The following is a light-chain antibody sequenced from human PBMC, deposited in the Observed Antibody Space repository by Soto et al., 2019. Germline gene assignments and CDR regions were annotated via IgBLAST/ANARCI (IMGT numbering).Light chain of an antibody. CDR1: QSVSRS. V-gene: IGKV3-20*01. J-gene: IGKJ5*01. CDR2: GAS. Sequence: EIVLTQSPGTLYLSPGERATLSCRASQSVSRSLGWYQQKPGQAPRLLIYGASSRATAIPDRFSGSGSGTDFTLTISRLEPEEFAVYYCLQYRTPPPVTFGQGTRLEIK. CDR3: LQYRTPPPVT.